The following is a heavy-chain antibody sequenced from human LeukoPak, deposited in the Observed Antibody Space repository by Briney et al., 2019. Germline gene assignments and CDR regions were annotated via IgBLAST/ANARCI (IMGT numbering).Heavy chain of an antibody. CDR2: ISSTGGSI. D-gene: IGHD6-13*01. J-gene: IGHJ5*02. V-gene: IGHV3-64*01. Sequence: GGSLRLSCAASGFTFSNYAMHWVRQAPGKGLEYVSAISSTGGSIYYANSVKGRFTISRDNSKNTLYLQMGSLRAEDMAVYYCARVLGYSSTWYAIDLWGQGTLVTVSS. CDR1: GFTFSNYA. CDR3: ARVLGYSSTWYAIDL.